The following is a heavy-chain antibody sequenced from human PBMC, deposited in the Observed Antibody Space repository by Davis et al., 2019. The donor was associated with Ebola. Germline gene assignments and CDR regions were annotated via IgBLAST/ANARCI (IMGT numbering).Heavy chain of an antibody. Sequence: PGGSLRLSCAASAFSFSSYSMNWVRQAPGKGLEWVSYISSSGSTIYYADSVKGRFTISRDNAKNSLYLQMNSLRAEDTAVYYCARIDYGDFYYFDYWGQGTLVTVSS. CDR2: ISSSGSTI. V-gene: IGHV3-48*04. CDR1: AFSFSSYS. J-gene: IGHJ4*02. D-gene: IGHD4-17*01. CDR3: ARIDYGDFYYFDY.